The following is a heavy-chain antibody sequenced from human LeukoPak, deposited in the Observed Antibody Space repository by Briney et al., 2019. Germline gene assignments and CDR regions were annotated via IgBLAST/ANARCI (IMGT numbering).Heavy chain of an antibody. CDR2: ISSSGSTI. D-gene: IGHD4-17*01. CDR3: ARERRLRETDS. Sequence: GGSLRLSCAASGFTFSDYYMSWIRQAPGKGLEWVSYISSSGSTIVYADSVKGRFTVSRDNAKNSMFLQMNSLKAEDTAVYYCARERRLRETDSWGQGTLVTVSS. J-gene: IGHJ4*02. CDR1: GFTFSDYY. V-gene: IGHV3-11*01.